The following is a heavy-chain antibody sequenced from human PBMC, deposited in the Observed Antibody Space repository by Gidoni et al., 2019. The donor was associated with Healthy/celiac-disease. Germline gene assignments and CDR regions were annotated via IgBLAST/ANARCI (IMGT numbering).Heavy chain of an antibody. CDR3: ARSVALSYYYYGMDV. V-gene: IGHV3-74*01. J-gene: IGHJ6*02. CDR2: INSDGSST. Sequence: EVQLVESGGGLVQPGGSLRLSCAASGFTFSSYWMHWVRQAPGKGLVWVSRINSDGSSTSYADSVKGRFTISRDNAKNTLYLQMNSLRAEDTAVYYCARSVALSYYYYGMDVWGQGTTVTVSS. CDR1: GFTFSSYW.